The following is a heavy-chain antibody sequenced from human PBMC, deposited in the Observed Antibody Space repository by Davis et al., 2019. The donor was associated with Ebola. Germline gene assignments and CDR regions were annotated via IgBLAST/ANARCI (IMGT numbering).Heavy chain of an antibody. Sequence: SGPTLVKPTETLTLTCTVSGFSLSNARMGVSWIRQPPGKALEWLAHIFSNDEKSYSTSLKSRLTISKDTSKSQVVLTMTNMDPVDTATYYCARLYCSGGSCYGYYYYGMDVWGQGTTVTVSS. V-gene: IGHV2-26*01. J-gene: IGHJ6*02. CDR2: IFSNDEK. CDR3: ARLYCSGGSCYGYYYYGMDV. D-gene: IGHD2-15*01. CDR1: GFSLSNARMG.